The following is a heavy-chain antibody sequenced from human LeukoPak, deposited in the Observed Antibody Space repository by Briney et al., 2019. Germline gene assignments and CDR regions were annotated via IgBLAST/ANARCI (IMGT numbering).Heavy chain of an antibody. V-gene: IGHV3-74*01. J-gene: IGHJ4*02. CDR2: INNDGTGT. CDR1: GFTFTNYW. Sequence: GGSLRLSCGASGFTFTNYWMHWVRQVPGKGLVWVAGINNDGTGTFYADSVQGRFTISRDNAKNTVYLQMNTLRPEDTALYHCATVSEFWGQGTLVTVSS. CDR3: ATVSEF.